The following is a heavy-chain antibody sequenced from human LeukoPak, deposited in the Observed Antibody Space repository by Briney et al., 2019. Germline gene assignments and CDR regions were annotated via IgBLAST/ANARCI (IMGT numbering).Heavy chain of an antibody. Sequence: KPGESLKISCKSSGYIFTNYWIGWVRQMPGKGLEGMGIIYPRDSDTRYSPSFQGQVTVSADKSISTAYLQWNTLEASDTAMYYCARRQYSGYDFDFWGQGTLVTVSS. D-gene: IGHD5-12*01. CDR3: ARRQYSGYDFDF. CDR2: IYPRDSDT. J-gene: IGHJ4*02. V-gene: IGHV5-51*01. CDR1: GYIFTNYW.